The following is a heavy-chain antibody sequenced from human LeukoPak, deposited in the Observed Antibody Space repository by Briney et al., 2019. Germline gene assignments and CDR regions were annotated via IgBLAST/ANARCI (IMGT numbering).Heavy chain of an antibody. Sequence: QLQLQESGPGLVKPSETLSLTCTVSGDSISSSSYYWGWIRQPPGKGLEWIGSIYDSGTTYYNPSLKSRVTISVDTSKNQFSLRLNSVAAADTAVYYCARGKSRGSHIDYWGQGTLVTVSS. CDR1: GDSISSSSYY. CDR3: ARGKSRGSHIDY. CDR2: IYDSGTT. V-gene: IGHV4-39*07. D-gene: IGHD1-26*01. J-gene: IGHJ4*02.